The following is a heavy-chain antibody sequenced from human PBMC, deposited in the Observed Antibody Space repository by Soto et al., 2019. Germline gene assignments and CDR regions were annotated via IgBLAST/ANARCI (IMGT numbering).Heavy chain of an antibody. V-gene: IGHV1-69*13. D-gene: IGHD1-1*01. Sequence: SVKVSCKTSGGTFSNYAFTWVRQAPGQGLEWMGGIIPIFDTTNYAQKFQDRITITADDSTSTVYMELHSLRAEDTSVYYCAKDSRNWQIDYWGQGPLVTVSS. CDR2: IIPIFDTT. J-gene: IGHJ4*02. CDR3: AKDSRNWQIDY. CDR1: GGTFSNYA.